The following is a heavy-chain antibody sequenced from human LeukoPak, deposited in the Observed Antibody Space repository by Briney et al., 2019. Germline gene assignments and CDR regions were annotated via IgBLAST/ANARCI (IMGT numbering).Heavy chain of an antibody. D-gene: IGHD5-12*01. V-gene: IGHV3-23*01. CDR1: GLVFGKYA. Sequence: GGSLRLSCAASGLVFGKYAMAWVRQAPGKGLECVSIISDDSSFTYYLDSVKGRSTIFRDNSKNTLYLHMNSLKAEDTAVYYCAKGRCSGSGCDSFDYWGQGALVTVSS. CDR2: ISDDSSFT. CDR3: AKGRCSGSGCDSFDY. J-gene: IGHJ4*02.